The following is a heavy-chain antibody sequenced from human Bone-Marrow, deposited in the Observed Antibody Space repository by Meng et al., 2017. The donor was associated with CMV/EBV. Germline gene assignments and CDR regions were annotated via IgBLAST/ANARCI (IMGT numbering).Heavy chain of an antibody. CDR1: GGSISSSSYY. CDR3: ARDRNEIGWRASYYYGMDV. D-gene: IGHD3-3*01. V-gene: IGHV4-61*01. Sequence: SETLSLTCTVSGGSISSSSYYWGWIRQPPGKGLEWIGYIYYSGSTNYNPSLKSRVTISVDTSKNQFSLKLSSVTAADTAVYYCARDRNEIGWRASYYYGMDVWGQGTTVTVSS. CDR2: IYYSGST. J-gene: IGHJ6*02.